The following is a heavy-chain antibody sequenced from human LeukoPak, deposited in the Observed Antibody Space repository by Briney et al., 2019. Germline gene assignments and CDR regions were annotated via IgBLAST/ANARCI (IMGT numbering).Heavy chain of an antibody. CDR3: ARDGAGSSQIYQGDGMDV. CDR2: ISYDGSNK. CDR1: GFTFSSYA. J-gene: IGHJ6*02. Sequence: PGGSLRLSCAASGFTFSSYAMHWVRQAPGKGLEWVAVISYDGSNKYYADSVKGRFTISRDNSKNTLYLQMNSLRAEDTAVYYCARDGAGSSQIYQGDGMDVWGQGTTVTVSS. D-gene: IGHD6-13*01. V-gene: IGHV3-30-3*01.